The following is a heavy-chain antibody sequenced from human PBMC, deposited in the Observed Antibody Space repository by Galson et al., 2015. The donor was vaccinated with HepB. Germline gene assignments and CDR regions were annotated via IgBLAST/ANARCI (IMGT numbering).Heavy chain of an antibody. CDR1: GFTFSSYA. D-gene: IGHD7-27*01. Sequence: SLRLSCAASGFTFSSYAMTWVRQAPGKGLEWVSSISGSGDSAYYADSVKGRFTISRDNSKNTVYLQMNSLRAEDTAVYYCANGDPTFHIWGQGTMVTVSS. CDR2: ISGSGDSA. CDR3: ANGDPTFHI. J-gene: IGHJ3*02. V-gene: IGHV3-23*01.